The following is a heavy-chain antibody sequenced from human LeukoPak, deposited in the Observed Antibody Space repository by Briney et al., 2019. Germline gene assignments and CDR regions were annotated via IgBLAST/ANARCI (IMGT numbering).Heavy chain of an antibody. CDR2: INPSGGST. CDR1: GYTFTSYY. D-gene: IGHD5-12*01. Sequence: GASVKVSCKASGYTFTSYYMHWVRQVPGQGLEWMGIINPSGGSTSYAQKFQGRVTMTRDTSTSTVYMELSSLRSEDTAVYYCARGARDSGYDSAPLDYWGQGTLVTVSS. V-gene: IGHV1-46*01. CDR3: ARGARDSGYDSAPLDY. J-gene: IGHJ4*02.